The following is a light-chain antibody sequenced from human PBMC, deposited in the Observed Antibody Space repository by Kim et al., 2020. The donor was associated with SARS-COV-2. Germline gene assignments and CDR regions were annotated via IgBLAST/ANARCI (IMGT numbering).Light chain of an antibody. CDR2: DVS. CDR1: SIDVGGYNY. Sequence: SIPISCTGTSIDVGGYNYGSWYRQHPGKAPKLMIYDVSNRPSGVSNRFSGSKSGNTASLTISGLQAEDEADSYCSSYTSSTTWVFGGGTQLTVL. CDR3: SSYTSSTTWV. J-gene: IGLJ3*02. V-gene: IGLV2-14*03.